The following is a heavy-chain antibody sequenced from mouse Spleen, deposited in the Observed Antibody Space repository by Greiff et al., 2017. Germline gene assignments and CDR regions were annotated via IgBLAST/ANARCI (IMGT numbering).Heavy chain of an antibody. D-gene: IGHD2-3*01. CDR3: AIYDGYLAY. CDR2: IDPANGNT. J-gene: IGHJ3*01. V-gene: IGHV14-3*02. CDR1: GFNIKDTY. Sequence: EVKLMESGAELVKPGASVKLSCTASGFNIKDTYMHWVKQRPEQGLEWIGRIDPANGNTKYDPKFQGKATITADTSSNTAYLQLSSLTSEDTAVYYCAIYDGYLAYWGQGTLVTVSA.